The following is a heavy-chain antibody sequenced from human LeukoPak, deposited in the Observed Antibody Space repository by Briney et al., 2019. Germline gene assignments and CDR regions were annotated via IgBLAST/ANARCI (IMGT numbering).Heavy chain of an antibody. V-gene: IGHV1-69*06. Sequence: ASVKVSCKASGGTFSSYAISWVRQAPGQGLEWMGGIIPIFGTANYAQKFQGRVTITADKPTSTAYMELSSLRSEDTAVYYCARSLGYCSSTSCVYPYYFDYWGQGTLVTVSS. CDR3: ARSLGYCSSTSCVYPYYFDY. J-gene: IGHJ4*02. D-gene: IGHD2-2*01. CDR2: IIPIFGTA. CDR1: GGTFSSYA.